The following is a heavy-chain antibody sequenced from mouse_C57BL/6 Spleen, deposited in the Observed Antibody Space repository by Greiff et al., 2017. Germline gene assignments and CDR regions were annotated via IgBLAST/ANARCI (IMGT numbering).Heavy chain of an antibody. J-gene: IGHJ2*01. CDR1: GYTFTDYE. D-gene: IGHD2-4*01. CDR2: IDPETGGT. Sequence: VQLQQSGAELVRPGASVTLSCKASGYTFTDYEMHWVKQTPVHGLEWIGAIDPETGGTAYNQKFKGKAILTADKSSSTAYMELRSLTSEDSAVYYCTRSGDYDAYFDYWGQGTTLTVSS. V-gene: IGHV1-15*01. CDR3: TRSGDYDAYFDY.